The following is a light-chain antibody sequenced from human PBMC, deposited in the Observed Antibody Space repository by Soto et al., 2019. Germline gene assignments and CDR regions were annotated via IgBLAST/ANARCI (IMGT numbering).Light chain of an antibody. CDR3: QQYGSSLWT. Sequence: EIVLTQSPATLSLSPGERATLSCRASQSVSSDLAWYQQKPGQAPRLLIYEASNRATGIPARFSGSGSGTDFTLTISSLEPEDFAVYYCQQYGSSLWTFGQGTKVDIK. CDR1: QSVSSD. V-gene: IGKV3-11*01. CDR2: EAS. J-gene: IGKJ1*01.